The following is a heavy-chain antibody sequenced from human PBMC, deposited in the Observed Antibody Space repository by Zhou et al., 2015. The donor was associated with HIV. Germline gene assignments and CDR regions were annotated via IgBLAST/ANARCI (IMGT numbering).Heavy chain of an antibody. Sequence: QVQLVQSGAEVKKPGASVKVSCKASGYTFTDYYMHWVRQAPGQGLELMGWINPNSGDTNYVQKFQGRVTMTRDTSINTAYMELNRLRSDDTAVYYCARGVDGSSWANYWGQGTQV. CDR1: GYTFTDYY. J-gene: IGHJ4*02. V-gene: IGHV1-2*02. D-gene: IGHD6-13*01. CDR2: INPNSGDT. CDR3: ARGVDGSSWANY.